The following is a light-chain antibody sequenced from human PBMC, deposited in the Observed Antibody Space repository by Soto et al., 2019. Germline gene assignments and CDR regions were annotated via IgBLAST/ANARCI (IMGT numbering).Light chain of an antibody. CDR2: EVS. CDR1: SSDVGGYNF. J-gene: IGLJ2*01. CDR3: SSNAGHHPVV. Sequence: QSALTQPPSASGSPGQSVTISCTGTSSDVGGYNFVSWYQQHPGKAPKVIIYEVSRRPSGVPDRFSGSKSGNTASLTVSGLPAEDEAEYYCSSNAGHHPVVFGGGTKLPVL. V-gene: IGLV2-8*01.